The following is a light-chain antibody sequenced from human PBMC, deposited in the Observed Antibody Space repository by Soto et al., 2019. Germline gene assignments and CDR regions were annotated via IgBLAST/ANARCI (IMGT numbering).Light chain of an antibody. Sequence: DIQMTQSPSTLSASVGDRVTITCRASQSITGWLAWYQQKPGEAPKLLIYDASSLESGVPSGFSGSGSGPAFTLTISSLQPDDFATYYCQQYNHYSGLTFGGGTKV. V-gene: IGKV1-5*01. CDR2: DAS. CDR3: QQYNHYSGLT. J-gene: IGKJ4*01. CDR1: QSITGW.